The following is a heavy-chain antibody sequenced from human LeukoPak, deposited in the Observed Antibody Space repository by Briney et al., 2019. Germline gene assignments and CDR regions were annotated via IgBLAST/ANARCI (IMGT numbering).Heavy chain of an antibody. J-gene: IGHJ3*02. CDR2: IIPIFGTA. CDR1: GGTFSGYA. Sequence: ASVKVSCKASGGTFSGYAISWVRQAPGQGLGWMGGIIPIFGTANYAQKFQGRVTITADESTSTAYMELSGLRSEDTAVYYCARDLNKYYYGSGSYYGLAFDIWGQGTMVTVSS. CDR3: ARDLNKYYYGSGSYYGLAFDI. V-gene: IGHV1-69*13. D-gene: IGHD3-10*01.